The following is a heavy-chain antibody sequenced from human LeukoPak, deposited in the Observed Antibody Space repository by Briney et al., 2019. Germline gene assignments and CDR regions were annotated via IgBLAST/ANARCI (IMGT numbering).Heavy chain of an antibody. CDR3: ARGTYSSSLDY. Sequence: SETLSLTCTASGYSISSGYFWGWIRQPPGKGPEWIGSIYHSGSTYYNPSLKSRVTISVDTSKNHFSLKLSSVTAADTAVYYCARGTYSSSLDYWGQGTLVTVSS. CDR1: GYSISSGYF. CDR2: IYHSGST. J-gene: IGHJ4*02. D-gene: IGHD6-6*01. V-gene: IGHV4-38-2*02.